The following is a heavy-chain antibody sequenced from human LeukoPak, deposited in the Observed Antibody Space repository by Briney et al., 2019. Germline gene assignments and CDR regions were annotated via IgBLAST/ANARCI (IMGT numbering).Heavy chain of an antibody. V-gene: IGHV4-30-2*01. CDR2: IYHSGST. J-gene: IGHJ4*02. D-gene: IGHD3-22*01. CDR3: ARENPSGYYNRPIDY. Sequence: SETLSLTCAVSGGSISSGGYSWSWIRQPPGKGLEWTGYIYHSGSTYYNPSLKSRVTISVDRSKNQFSLKLSSVTAADTAIYYCARENPSGYYNRPIDYWGQGTLVTVSS. CDR1: GGSISSGGYS.